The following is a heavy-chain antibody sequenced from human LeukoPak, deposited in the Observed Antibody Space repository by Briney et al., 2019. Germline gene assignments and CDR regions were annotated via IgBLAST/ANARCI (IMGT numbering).Heavy chain of an antibody. CDR1: GGSISSYY. D-gene: IGHD6-19*01. V-gene: IGHV4-59*01. Sequence: PSETLSLTCTVSGGSISSYYWSWIRQPPGDGMEWVGYIYYSASTNYNPSLESRVTISVDTSKNQFSLKLNSVTAADTAVYYCARSARYSGGLQIFDYWGQGTLVTVSS. J-gene: IGHJ4*02. CDR3: ARSARYSGGLQIFDY. CDR2: IYYSAST.